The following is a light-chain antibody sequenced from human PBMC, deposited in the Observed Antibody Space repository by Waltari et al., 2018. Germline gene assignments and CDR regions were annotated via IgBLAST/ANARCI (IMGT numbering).Light chain of an antibody. J-gene: IGKJ3*01. CDR1: QSVSNY. CDR2: DAS. Sequence: EIVLTQSPATLSLSPGERATLSCEASQSVSNYLAWYQQKRGQTPRLLIYDASNRATGIPARSRGSGSGTDFTLTISGLEPEDSAVYYCQLRYSWPPKFTFGPGTKVEIK. CDR3: QLRYSWPPKFT. V-gene: IGKV3-11*01.